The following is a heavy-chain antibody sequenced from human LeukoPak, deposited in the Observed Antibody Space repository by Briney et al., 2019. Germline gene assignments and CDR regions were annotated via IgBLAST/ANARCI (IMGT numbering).Heavy chain of an antibody. CDR2: ISAYNGNT. V-gene: IGHV1-18*04. CDR3: ARAVGGYCSGGSCYTDDY. Sequence: ASVKVSRKASGYTFTSYGISWVRQAPGQGLEWMGWISAYNGNTNYAQKLQGRVTMTTDTSTSTAYMELRSLRSDDTAVYYCARAVGGYCSGGSCYTDDYWGQGTLVTVSS. D-gene: IGHD2-15*01. J-gene: IGHJ4*02. CDR1: GYTFTSYG.